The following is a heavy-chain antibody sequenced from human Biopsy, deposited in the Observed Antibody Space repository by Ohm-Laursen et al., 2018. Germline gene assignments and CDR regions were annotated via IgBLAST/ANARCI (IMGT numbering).Heavy chain of an antibody. V-gene: IGHV4-59*01. D-gene: IGHD1-1*01. CDR3: ARLYRLDYYWNDDPPDSFDV. CDR1: GDSIRGYY. J-gene: IGHJ3*01. CDR2: IYYHNGRS. Sequence: SETLSLTCSVSGDSIRGYYWPWIRQSPGKGLEWIGYIYYHNGRSSYNPSLKSRVNMSVDTSQNQFSLNLNSVTAAGSAVFFCARLYRLDYYWNDDPPDSFDVGGQETMVTVSS.